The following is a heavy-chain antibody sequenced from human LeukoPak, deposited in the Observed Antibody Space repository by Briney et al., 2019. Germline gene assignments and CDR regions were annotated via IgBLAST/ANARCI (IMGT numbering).Heavy chain of an antibody. D-gene: IGHD2-21*01. CDR2: IYYSGST. CDR1: GGSISSSSYY. J-gene: IGHJ3*02. CDR3: ARATPAYCGGDCYLGVDAFDI. V-gene: IGHV4-39*01. Sequence: SETLSLTCTVSGGSISSSSYYWGWIRQPPGKGLEWIGSIYYSGSTYYNPSLKSRVTISVDTSKNQFSLKLSSVTAADTAVYYCARATPAYCGGDCYLGVDAFDIWGQGTMVTVSS.